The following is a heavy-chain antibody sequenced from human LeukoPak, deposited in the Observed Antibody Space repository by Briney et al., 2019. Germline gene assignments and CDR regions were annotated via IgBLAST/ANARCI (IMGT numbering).Heavy chain of an antibody. CDR1: EFTFSNHA. CDR2: ISISGDRT. D-gene: IGHD6-6*01. CDR3: ANEIRPNDY. Sequence: PGRSLRLSCAASEFTFSNHAMTSVRQAPGKGLEWVSSISISGDRTYYADSVKGRFTISRDNSKNTVYLQMNSLGAEDTAIYYCANEIRPNDYWGQGTLVTVSS. V-gene: IGHV3-23*01. J-gene: IGHJ4*02.